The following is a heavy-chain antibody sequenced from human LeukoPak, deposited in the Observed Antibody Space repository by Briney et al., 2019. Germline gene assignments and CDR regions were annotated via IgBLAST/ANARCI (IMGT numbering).Heavy chain of an antibody. D-gene: IGHD6-19*01. CDR1: GFTFSSYA. J-gene: IGHJ4*02. CDR3: AKDLREKDQWLGPNYFDY. V-gene: IGHV3-23*01. Sequence: GGSLRLSCAASGFTFSSYAMSWVRQAPGKGLEWVSAISGSGGSTSYADSVKGRFTISRDNSKNTLYLQMNSLRAEDTAVYYCAKDLREKDQWLGPNYFDYWGQGTLVTVSS. CDR2: ISGSGGST.